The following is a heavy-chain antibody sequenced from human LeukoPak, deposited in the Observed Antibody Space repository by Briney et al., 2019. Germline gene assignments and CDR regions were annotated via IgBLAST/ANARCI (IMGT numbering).Heavy chain of an antibody. D-gene: IGHD1-26*01. J-gene: IGHJ6*03. CDR2: IYHSGIT. V-gene: IGHV4-38-2*02. Sequence: SQTLSLTCTVFGYSISSGYYGGCIRQPPGKGLEWIGIIYHSGITHHHPSLKSRVTISVDTSKNQFSLNLGSVTAGDTAVYYCARAQGPTGSYFYLDVWGKGTTVTVSS. CDR3: ARAQGPTGSYFYLDV. CDR1: GYSISSGYY.